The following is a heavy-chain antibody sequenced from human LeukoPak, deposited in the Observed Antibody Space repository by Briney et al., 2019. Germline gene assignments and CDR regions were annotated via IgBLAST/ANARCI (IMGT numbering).Heavy chain of an antibody. D-gene: IGHD3-22*01. Sequence: ASVKVSCKASGYTFTGYYMHWVRQAPGQGLEWMGWINPNSGGTNYAQKFQGRVTMTRDTSISTAYMELSRLRSDDTAVYYCARGLYYYDSSGYLDAFDIWGQGTMVTVSS. CDR1: GYTFTGYY. CDR3: ARGLYYYDSSGYLDAFDI. V-gene: IGHV1-2*02. CDR2: INPNSGGT. J-gene: IGHJ3*02.